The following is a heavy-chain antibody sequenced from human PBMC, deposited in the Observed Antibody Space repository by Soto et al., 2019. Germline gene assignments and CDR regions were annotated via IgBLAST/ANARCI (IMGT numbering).Heavy chain of an antibody. CDR3: AKHLLAVAGYLHGIDV. J-gene: IGHJ6*01. Sequence: QVQLVESGGGVVKPGRSLRLSCAASGFTFSSYGMHWVRQAPGKGLEWVAVISHDGSNKYFADSVKGRFTISRDNSQNTLYLQMNSLRAEDTAVYYCAKHLLAVAGYLHGIDVW. CDR2: ISHDGSNK. CDR1: GFTFSSYG. V-gene: IGHV3-30*18. D-gene: IGHD6-19*01.